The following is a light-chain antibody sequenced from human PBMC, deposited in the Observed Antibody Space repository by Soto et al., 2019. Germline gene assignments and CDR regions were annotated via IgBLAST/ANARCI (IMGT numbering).Light chain of an antibody. CDR1: QSVRSSY. CDR2: GAS. CDR3: QQYGSSPLT. Sequence: EIVLTQSPGTLSLSPGERATLSCRASQSVRSSYLAWYQQKPGQAPRLLIYGASSRATGIPDRFSGSGSGTDFTLTISRLEPGDFAVYYCQQYGSSPLTFGGGSKVGIK. J-gene: IGKJ4*01. V-gene: IGKV3-20*01.